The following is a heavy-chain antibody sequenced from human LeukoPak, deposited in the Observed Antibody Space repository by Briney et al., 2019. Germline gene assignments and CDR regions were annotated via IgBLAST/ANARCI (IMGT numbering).Heavy chain of an antibody. Sequence: GGSLRLSFAAAGFPFYDYAMHWVRPAPGKGLEWVSGISWNSGSIGYADSVKGRFTISRDNAKNSLYLQMNSLRPEDTALYYCANDALYYFDYWGQGTLVTVSS. V-gene: IGHV3-9*01. J-gene: IGHJ4*02. CDR1: GFPFYDYA. CDR3: ANDALYYFDY. CDR2: ISWNSGSI.